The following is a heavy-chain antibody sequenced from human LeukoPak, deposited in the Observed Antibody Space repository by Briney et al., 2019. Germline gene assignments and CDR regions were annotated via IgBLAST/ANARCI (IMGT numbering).Heavy chain of an antibody. CDR3: ARVQIGAVAGGVGYFDY. CDR1: GYTFTSYA. V-gene: IGHV7-4-1*02. CDR2: INTNTGNP. Sequence: SVKVSCKASGYTFTSYAMNWVRQAPGQGLEWMGWINTNTGNPTYAQGFTGRFVFSLDTSVSTAYLQISSLKAEDTAVYYCARVQIGAVAGGVGYFDYWGQGTLVTVSS. D-gene: IGHD6-19*01. J-gene: IGHJ4*02.